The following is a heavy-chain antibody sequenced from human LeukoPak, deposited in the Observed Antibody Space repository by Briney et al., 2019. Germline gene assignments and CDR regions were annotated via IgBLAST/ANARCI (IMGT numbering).Heavy chain of an antibody. Sequence: GGSLRLSCAASGSTFSSYGMHWVRQAPGKGLEWVAVIWNDGSNKYYADSVKGRFTISRDNSKNTLNLQMNSLRAEDTAVYYCARDREITMVRGVIRDGFDIWGQGTMVTVSS. V-gene: IGHV3-33*01. CDR3: ARDREITMVRGVIRDGFDI. CDR1: GSTFSSYG. J-gene: IGHJ3*02. CDR2: IWNDGSNK. D-gene: IGHD3-10*01.